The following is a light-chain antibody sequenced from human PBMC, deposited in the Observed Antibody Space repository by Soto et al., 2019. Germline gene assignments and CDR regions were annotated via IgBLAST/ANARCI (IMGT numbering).Light chain of an antibody. Sequence: DIVMTQSPDSLAVSLGERATINCKSSQSVLYSSNNKNYLAWYQQRPGQPPNLLIYWPSTRESGVPDRFSGSGSGTDFNLTISSLQAEDVAIYYCQQYFSFPWTFGQGTKVEIK. CDR1: QSVLYSSNNKNY. CDR2: WPS. CDR3: QQYFSFPWT. J-gene: IGKJ1*01. V-gene: IGKV4-1*01.